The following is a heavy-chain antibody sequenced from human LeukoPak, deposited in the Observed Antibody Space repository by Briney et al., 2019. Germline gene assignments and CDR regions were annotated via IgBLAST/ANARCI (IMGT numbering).Heavy chain of an antibody. CDR1: GFSVSSAY. D-gene: IGHD3-10*01. Sequence: PGGSLRLPCAAAGFSVSSAYMTWVRQAPGKGLEWVSVIHSGGSIYYADSVKGRFTISRDNSKNTLYLQMNSLRVEDTAVYYCARSGTPYFYFDSWGQGTLVTVSS. CDR3: ARSGTPYFYFDS. V-gene: IGHV3-53*01. CDR2: IHSGGSI. J-gene: IGHJ4*02.